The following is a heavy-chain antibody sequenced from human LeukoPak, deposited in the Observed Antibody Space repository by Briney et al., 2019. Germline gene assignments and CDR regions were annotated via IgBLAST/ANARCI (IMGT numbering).Heavy chain of an antibody. J-gene: IGHJ4*02. D-gene: IGHD3-10*01. CDR3: ARDHYYGSGSYNY. CDR1: GFTFSSYW. V-gene: IGHV3-7*01. Sequence: GGSLRLSCAASGFTFSSYWMSWVRQAPGKGLEWVANIKQDGSEKYYVDSVKGRFTISRDNAKSSLYLQMNSLRAEDTAVYYCARDHYYGSGSYNYWGQGTLVTVSS. CDR2: IKQDGSEK.